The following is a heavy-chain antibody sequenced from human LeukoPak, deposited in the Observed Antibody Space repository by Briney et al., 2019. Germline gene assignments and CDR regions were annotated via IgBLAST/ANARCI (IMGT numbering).Heavy chain of an antibody. CDR1: GGSISSGDYY. CDR3: ATYTGSGLFDY. D-gene: IGHD1-26*01. V-gene: IGHV4-30-2*01. CDR2: IYHSGST. J-gene: IGHJ4*02. Sequence: PSQTLSLTCTVSGGSISSGDYYWSWIRQPPGKGLEWIGYIYHSGSTYYNPSLKSRVTISVDRSKNQFSLKLTSVTAADTAVYYCATYTGSGLFDYWGQGTLVTVSS.